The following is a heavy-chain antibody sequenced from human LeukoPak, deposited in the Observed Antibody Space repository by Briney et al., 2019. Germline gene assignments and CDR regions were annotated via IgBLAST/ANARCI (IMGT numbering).Heavy chain of an antibody. Sequence: PGGSLRLSCATSGVTFSSYEMNWVRQAPGKGMEWVSYISSSGSTIYYADSVKGRFTISRDNAKNSLYLQMNSLRAEDTAVYYCARGPLWFGELGLDYWGQGTLVTVSS. CDR3: ARGPLWFGELGLDY. CDR1: GVTFSSYE. D-gene: IGHD3-10*01. J-gene: IGHJ4*02. CDR2: ISSSGSTI. V-gene: IGHV3-48*03.